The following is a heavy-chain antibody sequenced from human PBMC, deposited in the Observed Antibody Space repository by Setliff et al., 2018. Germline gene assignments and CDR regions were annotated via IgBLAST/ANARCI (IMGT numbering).Heavy chain of an antibody. CDR1: GFTFSDSA. D-gene: IGHD4-17*01. CDR2: VRSRINNFAT. J-gene: IGHJ4*02. Sequence: PGGSLRLSCAASGFTFSDSAVHWVRQASGKGLEWVGRVRSRINNFATAYDASVKGRFIISRDDSKNTAYLQMNSLKTEDTAVYYCASDIHNDYDYFDYWGQGIQVTVSS. CDR3: ASDIHNDYDYFDY. V-gene: IGHV3-73*01.